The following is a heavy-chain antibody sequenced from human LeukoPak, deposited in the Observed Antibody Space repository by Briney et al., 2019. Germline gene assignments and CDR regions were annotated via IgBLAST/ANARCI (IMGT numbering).Heavy chain of an antibody. J-gene: IGHJ3*02. D-gene: IGHD4-23*01. Sequence: GGSLRLSCAASGFTSSSYWMHWVRQAPGKGLVWVSRINSDGSSTSYADSVKGRFTISRDNAKNTLYLQMNSLRAEDTAVYYCARSRGRWSDDAFDIWGQGTMVTVSS. CDR3: ARSRGRWSDDAFDI. CDR2: INSDGSST. CDR1: GFTSSSYW. V-gene: IGHV3-74*01.